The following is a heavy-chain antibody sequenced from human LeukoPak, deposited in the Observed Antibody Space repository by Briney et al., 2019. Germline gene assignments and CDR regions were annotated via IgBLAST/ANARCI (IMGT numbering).Heavy chain of an antibody. V-gene: IGHV4-59*12. J-gene: IGHJ3*02. CDR1: GGSISSYY. Sequence: PSETLSLTCTVSGGSISSYYWSWIRQPPGKGLEWIGYIHYSGSTNYNPSLKSRVTISVDRSKNQFSLNLSSVTAADTAIYYCAREVNVAAPGTDDAFDIWGQGTMVTVSS. CDR3: AREVNVAAPGTDDAFDI. CDR2: IHYSGST. D-gene: IGHD6-13*01.